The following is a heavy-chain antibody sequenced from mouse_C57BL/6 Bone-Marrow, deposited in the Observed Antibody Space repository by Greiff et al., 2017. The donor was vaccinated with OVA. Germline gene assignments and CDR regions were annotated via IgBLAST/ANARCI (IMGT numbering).Heavy chain of an antibody. Sequence: EVQLQESGPGLAKPSQTLSLTCSVTGYSITSDYWNWIRKFPGNKLEYMGYISYSGNTYYNPSLKSRISITRDTSKNQYYLQLNSVTTEDTATYYCARIYYYGSSFWYCDVWGTGTTVTVSS. D-gene: IGHD1-1*01. CDR1: GYSITSDY. CDR3: ARIYYYGSSFWYCDV. CDR2: ISYSGNT. J-gene: IGHJ1*03. V-gene: IGHV3-8*01.